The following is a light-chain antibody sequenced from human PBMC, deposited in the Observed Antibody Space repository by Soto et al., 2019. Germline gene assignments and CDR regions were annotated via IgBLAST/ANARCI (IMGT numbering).Light chain of an antibody. J-gene: IGKJ1*01. CDR3: QQYHIWPPWT. CDR2: GAS. Sequence: EIVMTQSPDTLPVSPGEGATLSCRVSQSIRSNLAWYQQRPGQAPRLLMYGASTRADGIPARFTGSGSGTEFTLTISSLQSEDFAVYYCQQYHIWPPWTSGQGTKVDIK. V-gene: IGKV3-15*01. CDR1: QSIRSN.